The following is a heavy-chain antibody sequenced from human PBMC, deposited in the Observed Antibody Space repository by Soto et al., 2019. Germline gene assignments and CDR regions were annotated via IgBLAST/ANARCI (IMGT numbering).Heavy chain of an antibody. CDR3: ARGLYGDYDKSGWFDP. Sequence: QVQLVQSGAEVKKPGASVKVSCKASGYTFTGYYMHWVRQAPGQGLEWMGWINPNSGGTNYAQKFQGRVTMTRNTSISTAYMELSSLRSEDTAVYYCARGLYGDYDKSGWFDPWGQGTLVTVSS. J-gene: IGHJ5*02. D-gene: IGHD4-17*01. V-gene: IGHV1-2*02. CDR1: GYTFTGYY. CDR2: INPNSGGT.